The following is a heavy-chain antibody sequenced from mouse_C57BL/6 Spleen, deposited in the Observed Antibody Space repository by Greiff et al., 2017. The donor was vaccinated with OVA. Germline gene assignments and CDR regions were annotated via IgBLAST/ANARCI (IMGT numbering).Heavy chain of an antibody. CDR3: ARGNWDNYFDY. Sequence: QVQLKQSGAELARPGASVKLSCKASGYTFTSYGISWVKQRTGRGLEWIGRIDPNSGGTKYNEKFKSKATLTVDKPSSTAYMQLSSLTSEDSAVYYCARGNWDNYFDYWGQGTTLTVSS. J-gene: IGHJ2*01. D-gene: IGHD4-1*01. CDR1: GYTFTSYG. CDR2: IDPNSGGT. V-gene: IGHV1-72*01.